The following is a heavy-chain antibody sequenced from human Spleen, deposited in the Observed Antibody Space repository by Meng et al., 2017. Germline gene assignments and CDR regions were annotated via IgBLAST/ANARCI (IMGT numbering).Heavy chain of an antibody. D-gene: IGHD6-13*01. CDR3: ARSFIAAPGGGH. J-gene: IGHJ4*02. Sequence: EVQLVESGGGWVQPGGSLRLSCAASGFTVSSNYMSWVRQAPGKGLEWVSFIDNGGSAYYADSVKGRFTISRDNFKNTLYLQMNSLRAEDTAVYYCARSFIAAPGGGHWGQGTLVTVSS. CDR1: GFTVSSNY. CDR2: IDNGGSA. V-gene: IGHV3-66*01.